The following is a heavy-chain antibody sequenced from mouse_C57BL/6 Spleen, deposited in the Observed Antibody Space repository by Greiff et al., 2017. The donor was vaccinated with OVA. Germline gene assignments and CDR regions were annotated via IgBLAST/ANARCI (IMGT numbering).Heavy chain of an antibody. CDR1: GFTFSSYA. D-gene: IGHD2-1*01. V-gene: IGHV5-4*01. J-gene: IGHJ4*01. CDR3: ARGALYGNYDYYAMDY. CDR2: ISDGGSYT. Sequence: EVQVVESGGGLVKPGGSLKLSCAASGFTFSSYAMSWVRQTPEKRLEWVATISDGGSYTYYPDNVKGRFTISRDNAKNNLYLQMSHLKSEDTAMYYCARGALYGNYDYYAMDYWGQGTSVTVSS.